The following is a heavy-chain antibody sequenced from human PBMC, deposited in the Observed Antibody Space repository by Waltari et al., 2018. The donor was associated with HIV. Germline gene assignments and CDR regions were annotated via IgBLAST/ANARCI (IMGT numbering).Heavy chain of an antibody. D-gene: IGHD6-19*01. J-gene: IGHJ4*02. CDR2: ISGGSGST. CDR3: AKELAVAGRGFDY. V-gene: IGHV3-23*01. Sequence: EVQLLESGGGLVQPGGSQRLSCAASGFNFTNYAMTWVRQAPGKGLELVSGISGGSGSTYYADSVKGRFTISRNNSENTLYLQLNSLRAEDTAVYYCAKELAVAGRGFDYWGQGALVTVSS. CDR1: GFNFTNYA.